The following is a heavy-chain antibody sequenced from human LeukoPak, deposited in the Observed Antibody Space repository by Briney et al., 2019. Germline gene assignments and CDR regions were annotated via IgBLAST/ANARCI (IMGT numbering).Heavy chain of an antibody. V-gene: IGHV4-34*01. J-gene: IGHJ4*02. D-gene: IGHD3-22*01. CDR1: GGSFSGYY. CDR2: INHSGST. CDR3: ASLGTREVITPSFDY. Sequence: SETLSLTCAVYGGSFSGYYWSWIRQPPGKGLEWIGEINHSGSTNYNPSLKSRVTISVDTSKNQFSLKLSSVTAADTAVYYCASLGTREVITPSFDYWGQGTLVTVSS.